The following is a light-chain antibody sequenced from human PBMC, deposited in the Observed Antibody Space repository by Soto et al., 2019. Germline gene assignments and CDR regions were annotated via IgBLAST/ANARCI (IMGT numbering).Light chain of an antibody. Sequence: DIQMTQSPSSLSASVGDRVTITCQARQDISNHLNWYQQKPGKAPKLLIYDASNLETGVPSRFSGSGSGTDFTVTISSLQPEDFATYSCQQYYNLPITFGQGTRLETK. CDR3: QQYYNLPIT. CDR2: DAS. V-gene: IGKV1-33*01. CDR1: QDISNH. J-gene: IGKJ5*01.